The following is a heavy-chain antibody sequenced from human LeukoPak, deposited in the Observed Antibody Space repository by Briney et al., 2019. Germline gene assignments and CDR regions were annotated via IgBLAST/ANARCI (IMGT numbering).Heavy chain of an antibody. CDR2: IIPILGIA. V-gene: IGHV1-69*02. Sequence: SVKVSCKASGGTFSSYTISWVRQAPGQGLEWMGRIIPILGIANYAQKFQGRVTITADKSTSTAYMELSSLRSEDTAVYYCARGSSGWTYNWFDPWGQGTLVIVSS. CDR3: ARGSSGWTYNWFDP. J-gene: IGHJ5*02. D-gene: IGHD6-19*01. CDR1: GGTFSSYT.